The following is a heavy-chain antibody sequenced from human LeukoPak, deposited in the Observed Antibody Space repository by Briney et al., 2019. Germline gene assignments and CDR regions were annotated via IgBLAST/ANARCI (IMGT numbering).Heavy chain of an antibody. V-gene: IGHV3-23*01. J-gene: IGHJ4*02. CDR3: SSSTAIGY. Sequence: PGGSLRLSCAASGFTFSSYTMSWVRQAPGKGLEWVSAISGSGGRTYYADSVKGRFTISRDNSKNTLYLQMSSLRTEDTAVYYCSSSTAIGYWGQGTLVTVSS. CDR1: GFTFSSYT. CDR2: ISGSGGRT.